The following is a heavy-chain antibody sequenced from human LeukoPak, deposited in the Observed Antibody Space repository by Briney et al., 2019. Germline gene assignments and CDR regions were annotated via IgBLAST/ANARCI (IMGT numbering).Heavy chain of an antibody. CDR2: IYSGGST. V-gene: IGHV3-53*01. CDR3: ARASSGRGSAGASDAFDI. J-gene: IGHJ3*02. D-gene: IGHD6-6*01. CDR1: GFTVSSNY. Sequence: PGGSLRLSCAASGFTVSSNYMSWVRQAPGKGLEWVSVIYSGGSTYYADSVKGRFTISRDNSKNTLYLQMNSLRAEDTAVYYCARASSGRGSAGASDAFDIWGQGTMVTVSS.